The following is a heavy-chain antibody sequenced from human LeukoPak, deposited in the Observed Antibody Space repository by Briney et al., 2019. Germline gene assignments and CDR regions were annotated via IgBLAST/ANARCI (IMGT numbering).Heavy chain of an antibody. J-gene: IGHJ6*03. V-gene: IGHV7-4-1*02. CDR2: IDTNTGNP. CDR3: ARRSMVQHTDV. CDR1: GYTFTNHA. Sequence: ASVKVSCKASGYTFTNHAINWVRQAPGQGLEYMGWIDTNTGNPTYAQAFTGRIVFSLDTSVSTAYLQIRSLKAEDTAVYFCARRSMVQHTDVWGKGTTVIVSS. D-gene: IGHD3-10*01.